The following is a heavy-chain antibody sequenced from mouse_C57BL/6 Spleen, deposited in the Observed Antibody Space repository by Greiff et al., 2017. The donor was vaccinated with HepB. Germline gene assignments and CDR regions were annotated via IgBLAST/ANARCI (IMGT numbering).Heavy chain of an antibody. CDR3: ANIYYGNYPYAMDY. Sequence: QVQLQQSGPELVKPGASVKISCKASGYAFSSSWMNWVKQRPGKGLEWIGRIYPGDGDTNYNGKFKGKATLTADKSSSTAYMQLSSLTSEDSAVYFCANIYYGNYPYAMDYWGQGTSVTVSS. CDR1: GYAFSSSW. J-gene: IGHJ4*01. D-gene: IGHD2-1*01. V-gene: IGHV1-82*01. CDR2: IYPGDGDT.